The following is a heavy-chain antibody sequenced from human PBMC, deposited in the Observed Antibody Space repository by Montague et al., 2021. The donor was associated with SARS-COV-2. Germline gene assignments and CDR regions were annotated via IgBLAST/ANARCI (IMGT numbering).Heavy chain of an antibody. CDR2: ISGSGGST. CDR3: AKASWIQLWFRTPYFDY. D-gene: IGHD5-18*01. CDR1: GFTFSSYA. J-gene: IGHJ4*02. V-gene: IGHV3-23*01. Sequence: SLRLSCAASGFTFSSYAMSWVRQAPGKGLEWASAISGSGGSTYYADSVKGRFTISRDNSKNTLYLQMNSLRAEDTAVYYCAKASWIQLWFRTPYFDYWGQGTLVTVSS.